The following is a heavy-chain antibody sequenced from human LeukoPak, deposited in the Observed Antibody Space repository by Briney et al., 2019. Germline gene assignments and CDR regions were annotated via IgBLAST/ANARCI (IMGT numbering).Heavy chain of an antibody. D-gene: IGHD3-10*01. CDR3: ASYPRFGDRGVI. Sequence: PSETLSLTCTVSGGSISNYYWTWIRQPPGKGLEWIGYIYYSGSTNYNPSLKSRVTISVDTSKNQFSLKLSSVTAADTAVYYCASYPRFGDRGVIWGQGTLVTVSS. J-gene: IGHJ4*02. CDR2: IYYSGST. CDR1: GGSISNYY. V-gene: IGHV4-59*08.